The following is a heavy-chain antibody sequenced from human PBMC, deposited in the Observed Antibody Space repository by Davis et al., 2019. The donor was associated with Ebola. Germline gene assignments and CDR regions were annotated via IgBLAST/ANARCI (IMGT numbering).Heavy chain of an antibody. V-gene: IGHV3-73*01. J-gene: IGHJ4*02. CDR2: IRSKANSYAT. CDR1: GFTFSGSA. D-gene: IGHD2-2*01. Sequence: PGGSLRLSCAASGFTFSGSAMHWVRQASGEGLEWVGRIRSKANSYATAYAASVKGRFTISRDDSKNTAYLQMNSLKTEDTAVYYCTSGGIPNDYWGQGTLVTVSS. CDR3: TSGGIPNDY.